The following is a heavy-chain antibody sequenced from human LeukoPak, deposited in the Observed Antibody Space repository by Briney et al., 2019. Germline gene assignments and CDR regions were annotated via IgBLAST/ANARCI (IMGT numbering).Heavy chain of an antibody. CDR1: GFTFSSYA. CDR3: ARALPDY. CDR2: ISSSSSYI. Sequence: PGGSLRLSCAASGFTFSSYAMSWVRQAPGKGLEWVSAISSSSSYIYYADSVKGRFTISRDNAKNSLYLQMNSLRAEDTAVYYCARALPDYWGQGTLVTVSS. V-gene: IGHV3-21*01. J-gene: IGHJ4*02.